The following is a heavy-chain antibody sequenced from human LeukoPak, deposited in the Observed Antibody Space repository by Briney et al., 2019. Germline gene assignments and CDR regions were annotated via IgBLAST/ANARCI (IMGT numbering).Heavy chain of an antibody. V-gene: IGHV3-7*01. Sequence: GGSLRLSCAASGFTFSSYWMSWVRQAPGKGLEWVANIKQDGSEKYYVDSVKGRFTISRDNAKNSLYLQMNGLRAEDTAVYYCARDGGDIVVVPARDYYYYMDVWGKGTTVTVSS. D-gene: IGHD2-2*01. CDR3: ARDGGDIVVVPARDYYYYMDV. J-gene: IGHJ6*03. CDR1: GFTFSSYW. CDR2: IKQDGSEK.